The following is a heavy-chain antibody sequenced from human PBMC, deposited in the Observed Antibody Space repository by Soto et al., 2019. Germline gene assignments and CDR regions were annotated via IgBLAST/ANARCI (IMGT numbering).Heavy chain of an antibody. CDR2: INPSGGST. Sequence: QVQLVQSGAEVKKPGASVKVSCKASGYTFTSYYMHWVRQAPGQGLEWMGIINPSGGSTSYAQKFQGRVTMTRDTSTSTVYMELSSLRSEDTAVYYCARAELAYCGGDCYSGWFDPWGQGTLVTVSS. D-gene: IGHD2-21*02. V-gene: IGHV1-46*01. CDR1: GYTFTSYY. J-gene: IGHJ5*02. CDR3: ARAELAYCGGDCYSGWFDP.